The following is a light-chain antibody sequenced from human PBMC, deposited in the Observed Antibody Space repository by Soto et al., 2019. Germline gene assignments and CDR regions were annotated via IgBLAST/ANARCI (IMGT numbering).Light chain of an antibody. Sequence: DLQMPQSPSSLSASVGDRVTITCQASQDIKNYLNWYQQKPGKAPKLLIYEASNLETGVPSRFSGSGSGRSFTFTISSLQTEDIATYYCQQCDDFITFGGGTRIEIK. J-gene: IGKJ4*01. CDR1: QDIKNY. CDR3: QQCDDFIT. CDR2: EAS. V-gene: IGKV1-33*01.